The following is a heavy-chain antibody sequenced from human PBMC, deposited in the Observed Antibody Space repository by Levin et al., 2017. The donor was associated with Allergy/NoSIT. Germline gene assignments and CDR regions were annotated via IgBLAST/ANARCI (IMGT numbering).Heavy chain of an antibody. CDR3: ARASSTSPSGYYYSMDV. J-gene: IGHJ6*02. D-gene: IGHD2-2*01. Sequence: GGSLRLSCAASGFTFSSYEMNWVRQAPGKGLEWVSYISSSGSTMYYADSVKGRFTISRDNAKNSLYLQMNSLRAEDTAVYYCARASSTSPSGYYYSMDVWGQGTTVTVSS. CDR2: ISSSGSTM. CDR1: GFTFSSYE. V-gene: IGHV3-48*03.